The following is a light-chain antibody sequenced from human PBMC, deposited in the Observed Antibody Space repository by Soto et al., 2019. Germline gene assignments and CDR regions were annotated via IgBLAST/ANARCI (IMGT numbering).Light chain of an antibody. CDR3: QQSYSAPHT. CDR1: QSITNY. J-gene: IGKJ2*01. CDR2: AAS. V-gene: IGKV1-39*01. Sequence: DIQMTQSPSSLYASVGGRVTITCRASQSITNYLNWYQQKPGKAPKLLIYAASSLQSGVPSRFSGSGSGTDFILSISSLQHEDFATYYCQQSYSAPHTFGQGTKLGIK.